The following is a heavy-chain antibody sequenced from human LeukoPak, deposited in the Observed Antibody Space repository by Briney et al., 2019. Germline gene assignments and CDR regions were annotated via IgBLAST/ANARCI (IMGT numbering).Heavy chain of an antibody. CDR3: ARVATNTFDM. Sequence: PGGSLRLSCEASGFPFSSYAMSWVRQAPGKGLEWVSVISGSGDSTYYADSVEGRCTSSRDNSKDALYLQMNSLRAGDTAVYYCARVATNTFDMWGQGTMVTVSS. D-gene: IGHD2-8*01. CDR2: ISGSGDST. V-gene: IGHV3-23*01. J-gene: IGHJ3*02. CDR1: GFPFSSYA.